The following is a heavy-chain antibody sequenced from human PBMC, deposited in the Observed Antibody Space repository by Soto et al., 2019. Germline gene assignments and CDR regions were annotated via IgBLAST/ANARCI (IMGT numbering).Heavy chain of an antibody. Sequence: QVQLQQWGAGLLKPSETLSLTCAVYGGSFSGYYWSWIRQPPGKGLEWIGEINHSGSTNYNPSLKSRVTISVDTSKNQSSLKLSSVTAADTAVYYCARVVAAAGTGWFDPWGEGTLVRVCS. D-gene: IGHD6-13*01. CDR1: GGSFSGYY. V-gene: IGHV4-34*01. CDR2: INHSGST. CDR3: ARVVAAAGTGWFDP. J-gene: IGHJ5*02.